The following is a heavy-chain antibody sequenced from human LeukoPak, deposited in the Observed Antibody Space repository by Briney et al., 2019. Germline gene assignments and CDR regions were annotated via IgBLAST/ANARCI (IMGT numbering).Heavy chain of an antibody. CDR3: ARVHYDFWSGYPPNWFDP. J-gene: IGHJ5*02. Sequence: ASVKVSCKASGYTFTSYGISWVRQAPGQGLEWMGWISAYNGNTNYAQKLQGRVTMTTDTSTSTAYMELRSLRSDDTAVYYCARVHYDFWSGYPPNWFDPWGQGTLVTVSS. CDR1: GYTFTSYG. CDR2: ISAYNGNT. D-gene: IGHD3-3*01. V-gene: IGHV1-18*01.